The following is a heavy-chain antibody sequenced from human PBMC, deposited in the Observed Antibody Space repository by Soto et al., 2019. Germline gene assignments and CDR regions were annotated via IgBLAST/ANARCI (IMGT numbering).Heavy chain of an antibody. Sequence: SETRSLTCTVSGGSISSSSYYWGWIRQPPGKGLEWIGSIYYSGSTYYNPSLKSRVTISVDTSKNQFSLKLSSVTAADTAVYYCARSGIAAAGIPYYYYYMDVWGKGTTVTVSS. V-gene: IGHV4-39*01. CDR3: ARSGIAAAGIPYYYYYMDV. J-gene: IGHJ6*03. CDR2: IYYSGST. CDR1: GGSISSSSYY. D-gene: IGHD6-13*01.